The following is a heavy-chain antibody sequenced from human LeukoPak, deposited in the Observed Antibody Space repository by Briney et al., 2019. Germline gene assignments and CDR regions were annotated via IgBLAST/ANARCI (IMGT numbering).Heavy chain of an antibody. CDR3: AKTPLRFLEWLLGD. J-gene: IGHJ4*02. Sequence: ASVKVSCKASGYTFTSYDINWVRQATGQGLEWMGWMNPNSGNTGYAQKFQGRVTMTRNTSISTAYMELSRLRSEDTAVYYCAKTPLRFLEWLLGDWGQGTLVTVSS. V-gene: IGHV1-8*01. D-gene: IGHD3-3*01. CDR2: MNPNSGNT. CDR1: GYTFTSYD.